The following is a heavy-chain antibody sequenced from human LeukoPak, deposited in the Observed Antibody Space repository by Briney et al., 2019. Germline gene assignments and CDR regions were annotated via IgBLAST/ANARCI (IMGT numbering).Heavy chain of an antibody. CDR3: ARDHNDYSNNYYYMDV. Sequence: PGGSLRLSCAASGFTFSSYSMNWVRQAPGKGLEWVSCISSSSSTIYYADSVKGRFTISRDNAKNSLYPQMNSLRAEDTAVYYCARDHNDYSNNYYYMDVWGKGTTVTVSS. J-gene: IGHJ6*03. CDR2: ISSSSSTI. CDR1: GFTFSSYS. D-gene: IGHD4-11*01. V-gene: IGHV3-48*01.